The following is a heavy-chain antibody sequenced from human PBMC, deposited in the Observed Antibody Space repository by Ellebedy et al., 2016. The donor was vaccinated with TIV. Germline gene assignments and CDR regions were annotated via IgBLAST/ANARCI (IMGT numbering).Heavy chain of an antibody. J-gene: IGHJ4*02. CDR3: ARDELEGVDY. V-gene: IGHV1-18*04. CDR1: GYTFTYRY. D-gene: IGHD1-1*01. Sequence: AASVKVSCKASGYTFTYRYLHWVRQAPGQGLEWMGWISAYNGNTNYAQKLQGRVTMTTDTSTSTAYMELRSLRSDDTAVYYCARDELEGVDYWGQGTLVTVSS. CDR2: ISAYNGNT.